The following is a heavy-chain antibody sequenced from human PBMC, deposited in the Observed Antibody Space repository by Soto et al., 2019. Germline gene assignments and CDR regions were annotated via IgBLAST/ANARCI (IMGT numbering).Heavy chain of an antibody. CDR3: ARGGLKQQLGARNWFDP. Sequence: SDTLSLTCAVYGGSFSVYYWSWIRQPPGKGLEWIGEINHSGSTNYNPSLKSRVTISVDTSKNQFSLKLSSVTAADTAVYYCARGGLKQQLGARNWFDPWGQGTLVTVSS. D-gene: IGHD6-13*01. CDR1: GGSFSVYY. J-gene: IGHJ5*02. V-gene: IGHV4-34*01. CDR2: INHSGST.